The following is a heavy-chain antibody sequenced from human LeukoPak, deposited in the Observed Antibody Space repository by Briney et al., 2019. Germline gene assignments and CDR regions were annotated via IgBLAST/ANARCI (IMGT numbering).Heavy chain of an antibody. CDR2: ISTSGSST. CDR1: GFTFSRHA. V-gene: IGHV3-64D*09. D-gene: IGHD2-2*01. CDR3: ARVRHCSTTRCYRGGDY. J-gene: IGHJ4*02. Sequence: GGSLRLSCSASGFTFSRHAMHWVRQAPGKGLEYVSAISTSGSSTYYADSVKGRFTISRDNSKNTLYLQMSSLRAEDTAVYFCARVRHCSTTRCYRGGDYWGQGALVTVSS.